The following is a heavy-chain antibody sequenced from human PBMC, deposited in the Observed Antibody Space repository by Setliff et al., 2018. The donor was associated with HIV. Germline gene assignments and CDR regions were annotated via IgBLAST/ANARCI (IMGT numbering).Heavy chain of an antibody. Sequence: SETLSLTCTVSDDSISSYYWSWIRQPPGKGLEWIGYIYFSGNTNYNPSLKSRVYISVDTSKKYFSLNLRSVTAADTAVYYCATSPAGEILGSRPFYFDYWGQGTLVTVSS. D-gene: IGHD3-10*01. J-gene: IGHJ4*02. CDR3: ATSPAGEILGSRPFYFDY. CDR2: IYFSGNT. V-gene: IGHV4-59*12. CDR1: DDSISSYY.